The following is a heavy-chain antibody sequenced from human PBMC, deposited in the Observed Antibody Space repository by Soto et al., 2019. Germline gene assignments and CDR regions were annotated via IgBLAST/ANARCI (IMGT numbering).Heavy chain of an antibody. Sequence: EVQLVESGGGLVQPGRSLRLSCAASGFMFDDFAMHWVRQAPGKGLEWVSGISWNSGDVAYADSVKGRFTISRDNAKHSVYLHLNSLRPEDTALYYCAKAPNVVTHWLAPWGQGTLVTVSS. J-gene: IGHJ5*02. D-gene: IGHD3-22*01. CDR3: AKAPNVVTHWLAP. CDR2: ISWNSGDV. V-gene: IGHV3-9*01. CDR1: GFMFDDFA.